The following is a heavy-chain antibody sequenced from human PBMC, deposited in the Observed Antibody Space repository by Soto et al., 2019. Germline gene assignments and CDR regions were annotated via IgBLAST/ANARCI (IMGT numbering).Heavy chain of an antibody. CDR1: GFDFSTYS. Sequence: GGSLRLSCKASGFDFSTYSMNWVRQAPGKGLEWIAYVSMDSDTIHYADSVKGRFTISRDDPENSLYLQMNSLRDEDTATYYCARLYYDYVWGQGTTVTVSS. CDR3: ARLYYDYV. D-gene: IGHD3-3*01. J-gene: IGHJ6*02. CDR2: VSMDSDTI. V-gene: IGHV3-48*02.